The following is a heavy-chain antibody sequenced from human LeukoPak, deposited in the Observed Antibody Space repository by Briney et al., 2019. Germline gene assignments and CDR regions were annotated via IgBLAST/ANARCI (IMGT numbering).Heavy chain of an antibody. Sequence: SVKVSCKASGGSFSSYAISWVRQGPGQGLEWMGRIIPFFGTSNYAQKFQGRVTITTDESTTTVYMELSGLRFDDTAIYYCVRDSVTSANYWGQGTQAAVSS. CDR2: IIPFFGTS. CDR3: VRDSVTSANY. V-gene: IGHV1-69*05. CDR1: GGSFSSYA. J-gene: IGHJ4*02. D-gene: IGHD4-17*01.